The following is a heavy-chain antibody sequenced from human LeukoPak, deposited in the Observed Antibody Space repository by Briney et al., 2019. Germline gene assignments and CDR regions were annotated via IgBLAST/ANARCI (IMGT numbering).Heavy chain of an antibody. CDR2: IKQDGSEK. CDR3: ASYNWNWVLDAFDI. CDR1: GFTFSSYW. D-gene: IGHD1-7*01. Sequence: GGSLRLSCAASGFTFSSYWMSWVRQAPGKRLEWVANIKQDGSEKYYVDSVKGRFTISRDNAKNSLYLQMNSLRAEDTAVYYCASYNWNWVLDAFDIWGQGTMVTVSS. V-gene: IGHV3-7*01. J-gene: IGHJ3*02.